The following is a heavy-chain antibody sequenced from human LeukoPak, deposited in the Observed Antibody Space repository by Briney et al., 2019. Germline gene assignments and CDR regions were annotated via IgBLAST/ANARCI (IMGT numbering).Heavy chain of an antibody. CDR3: ARWFCTSTSCHYYYYGMDV. V-gene: IGHV3-48*03. Sequence: GGSLRLSCAASGFSFSSYEMNWVRQAPGKGLEWVSFISSSGDTVNYVDSVKGRFTISRDNAKNSLFLQMNSLRAEDTAVYYCARWFCTSTSCHYYYYGMDVWGQGTTVTVSS. D-gene: IGHD2-2*01. CDR2: ISSSGDTV. CDR1: GFSFSSYE. J-gene: IGHJ6*02.